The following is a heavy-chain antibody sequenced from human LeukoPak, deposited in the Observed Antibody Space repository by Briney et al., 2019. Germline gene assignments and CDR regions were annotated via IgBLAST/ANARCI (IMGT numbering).Heavy chain of an antibody. D-gene: IGHD3-10*01. Sequence: GASVKVSCKASGYTFTSYGISWVRQAPGQGLEWMGWISAYNGNTNYAQKLQGRVTMTTDTSTSTAYMELRSLRSDDTAVYYCARMVRGVIITGVFDYWGQGTLVTVSS. CDR2: ISAYNGNT. CDR3: ARMVRGVIITGVFDY. V-gene: IGHV1-18*01. J-gene: IGHJ4*02. CDR1: GYTFTSYG.